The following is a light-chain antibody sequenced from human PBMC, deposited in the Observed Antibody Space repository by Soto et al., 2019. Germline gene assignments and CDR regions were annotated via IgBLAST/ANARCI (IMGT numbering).Light chain of an antibody. Sequence: IQITQSPSALSAYVGDSVTITCRASQSITIWLAWYQQKPGKAPKLLIYDASSLEGGVPSRFSGSGSGTEFTLTISGLQPDDFATYYCQQYNSFSWTFGQGTKVDI. CDR3: QQYNSFSWT. J-gene: IGKJ1*01. V-gene: IGKV1-5*01. CDR1: QSITIW. CDR2: DAS.